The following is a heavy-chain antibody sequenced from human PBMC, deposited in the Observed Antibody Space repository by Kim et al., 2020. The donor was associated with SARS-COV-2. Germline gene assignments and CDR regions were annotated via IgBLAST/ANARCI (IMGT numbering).Heavy chain of an antibody. D-gene: IGHD3-10*01. J-gene: IGHJ5*02. CDR2: IYYSGST. Sequence: SETLSLTCTVSGGSVSSGSYYWSWIRQPPGKGLEWIGYIYYSGSTNYNPSLKSRVTISVDTSKNQFSLKLSSVTAADTAVYYCARDHYYGSGSSNWFDPWGQGTLVTVSS. CDR3: ARDHYYGSGSSNWFDP. CDR1: GGSVSSGSYY. V-gene: IGHV4-61*01.